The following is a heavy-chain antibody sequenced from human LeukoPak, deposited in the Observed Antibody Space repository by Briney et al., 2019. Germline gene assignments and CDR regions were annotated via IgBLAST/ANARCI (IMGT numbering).Heavy chain of an antibody. CDR1: GGSISSGSYY. J-gene: IGHJ5*02. Sequence: SETLSLTCTVSGGSISSGSYYWSWIRQPAGKGLEWIGRIYTSGSTNYNPSLKSRVTISVDTSKNQFSLKLSSVTAADTAVYYCARDSITMVRGVIIAPHWFDPWGQGTLVTVSS. D-gene: IGHD3-10*01. CDR3: ARDSITMVRGVIIAPHWFDP. CDR2: IYTSGST. V-gene: IGHV4-61*02.